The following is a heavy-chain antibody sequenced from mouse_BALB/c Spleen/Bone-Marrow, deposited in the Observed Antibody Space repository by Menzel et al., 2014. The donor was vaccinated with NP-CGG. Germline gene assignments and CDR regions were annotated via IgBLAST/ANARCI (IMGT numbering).Heavy chain of an antibody. J-gene: IGHJ1*01. Sequence: QVHVKQSGAELVRPGASVKLSCKASGYSFTSYWMNWVKQRPGQGLEWIGMIHPSDSETRLNQKFKDKATLTVDKSSSTAYMQLSSPTSEDSAAYYCARRDYGYDRDWYFDVWGAGTTVTVSS. CDR1: GYSFTSYW. CDR2: IHPSDSET. CDR3: ARRDYGYDRDWYFDV. V-gene: IGHV1-61*01. D-gene: IGHD2-2*01.